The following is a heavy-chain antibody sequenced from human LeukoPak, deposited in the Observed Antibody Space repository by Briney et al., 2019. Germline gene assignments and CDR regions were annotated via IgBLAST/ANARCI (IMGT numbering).Heavy chain of an antibody. Sequence: ASVKVSCKASGYTFTSYGITWVRQAPGQGLQWMGWISTYNDKTDYPQKIQGRVTMTTDTSTSTVYMELRSLRSDDTAVYFCARDRRGNHQYALDVWGRGTTVTVSS. CDR3: ARDRRGNHQYALDV. D-gene: IGHD1-14*01. CDR1: GYTFTSYG. V-gene: IGHV1-18*01. J-gene: IGHJ6*01. CDR2: ISTYNDKT.